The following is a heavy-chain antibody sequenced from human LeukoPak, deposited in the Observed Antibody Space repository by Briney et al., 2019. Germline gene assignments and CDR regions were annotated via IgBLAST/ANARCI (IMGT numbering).Heavy chain of an antibody. J-gene: IGHJ4*02. V-gene: IGHV4-59*04. CDR3: ASGVVVITTRPFDY. D-gene: IGHD3-22*01. CDR1: DGSLDIYY. Sequence: PSETLSLTCGASDGSLDIYYWMFVRQPPGKGLEWIGNIYYSGSTYYNPSLKSRVTISVDTSKNQFSLKLSSVTAADTAVYYCASGVVVITTRPFDYWGQGTLVTVSS. CDR2: IYYSGST.